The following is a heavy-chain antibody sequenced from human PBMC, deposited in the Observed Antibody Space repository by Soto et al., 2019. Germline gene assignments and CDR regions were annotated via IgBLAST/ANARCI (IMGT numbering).Heavy chain of an antibody. D-gene: IGHD5-12*01. CDR3: VRHAQWIIRAY. J-gene: IGHJ4*02. Sequence: SETLSLTCTVSGDSISRYYWSWIRLSPGKGLEWIGYIYYSGETNYNPSVKSRVTISVDRTKNQFSLKLSSVTAADTAVYYCVRHAQWIIRAYWGQGSLVTVSS. CDR2: IYYSGET. CDR1: GDSISRYY. V-gene: IGHV4-59*08.